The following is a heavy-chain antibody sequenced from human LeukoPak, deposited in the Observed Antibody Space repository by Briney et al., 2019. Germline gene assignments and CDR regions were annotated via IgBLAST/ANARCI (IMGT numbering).Heavy chain of an antibody. CDR3: AKEWKWELLLVGGRYFLYGMNV. D-gene: IGHD1-26*01. CDR2: ITHDEQYK. CDR1: GFKFSSYV. Sequence: GSSLRLSCAASGFKFSSYVMHWVRQAPGKVLECVSHITHDEQYKYYAVSVKVRITNDRSNSKNKLLLQGIRLRVEDKDDYSCAKEWKWELLLVGGRYFLYGMNVWGQGTTVTVSS. V-gene: IGHV3-30*18. J-gene: IGHJ6*02.